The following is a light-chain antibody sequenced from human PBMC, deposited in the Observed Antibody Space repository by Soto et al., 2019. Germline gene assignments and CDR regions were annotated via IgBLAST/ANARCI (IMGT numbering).Light chain of an antibody. J-gene: IGLJ1*01. V-gene: IGLV2-14*03. CDR3: CSYAGAYTDV. CDR2: NVY. CDR1: SSDVGAYNF. Sequence: QSVLTQPASVSGSPGQSITISCTGTSSDVGAYNFVSWHQQHPGKAPKLMIYNVYDRPSGISYRFSGSKSGNTASLTISGLQGEDEADYYCCSYAGAYTDVLGTGTKGTVL.